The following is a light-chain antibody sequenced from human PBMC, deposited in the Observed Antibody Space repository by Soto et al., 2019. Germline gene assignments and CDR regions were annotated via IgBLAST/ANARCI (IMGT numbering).Light chain of an antibody. CDR3: SSYAGSNAVV. CDR2: GVS. V-gene: IGLV2-8*01. Sequence: QSALTQPPSASGSPGQSVTISCTGTSSDVGGYNYVSWYQQHPGKAPKLMISGVSKRPSGVPDRFSGSKSGNTASLTVSGLQADDEADYYCSSYAGSNAVVFGGGTKLTVL. CDR1: SSDVGGYNY. J-gene: IGLJ2*01.